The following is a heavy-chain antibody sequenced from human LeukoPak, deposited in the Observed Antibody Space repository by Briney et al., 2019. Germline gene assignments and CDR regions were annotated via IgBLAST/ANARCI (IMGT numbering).Heavy chain of an antibody. V-gene: IGHV3-11*01. J-gene: IGHJ1*01. D-gene: IGHD2-2*02. CDR2: ISNSGSTI. CDR3: ARASLGSYCSSTSCYTQH. Sequence: GGSLRLSCAASGFTFSDYYMSWIRQAPGKGLEWVSYISNSGSTIYYADSVKGRFTISRDNAKNSLYLQMNSLRAEDTAVYYCARASLGSYCSSTSCYTQHWGQGTLVTVSS. CDR1: GFTFSDYY.